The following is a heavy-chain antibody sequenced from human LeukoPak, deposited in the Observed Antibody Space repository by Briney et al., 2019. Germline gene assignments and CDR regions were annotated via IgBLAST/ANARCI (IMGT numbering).Heavy chain of an antibody. V-gene: IGHV1-2*02. J-gene: IGHJ4*02. CDR2: INPNSGGT. D-gene: IGHD3-22*01. Sequence: ASVKVSCKASGYTFTGYYMHWVRQAPGQGLEWMGWINPNSGGTNYAQKFQGRVTMTRDTSISTAYMELSSLRSDDTAVYYCAREGDYYYDSPGYHYWGQGTLVTVSS. CDR3: AREGDYYYDSPGYHY. CDR1: GYTFTGYY.